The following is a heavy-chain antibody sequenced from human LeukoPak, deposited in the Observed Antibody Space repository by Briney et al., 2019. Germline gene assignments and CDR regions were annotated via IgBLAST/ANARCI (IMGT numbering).Heavy chain of an antibody. CDR1: GFTFSSYA. V-gene: IGHV3-23*01. J-gene: IGHJ4*02. Sequence: GASLRLSCAASGFTFSSYAMSWVRQAPGKGLEWVSAISGNGGSTYYADSVKGRFTISRDNSKNTLYLQMNSLRAEDTAVYYCAKDGNYYDSSGYYVYWGQGTLVTVSS. D-gene: IGHD3-22*01. CDR3: AKDGNYYDSSGYYVY. CDR2: ISGNGGST.